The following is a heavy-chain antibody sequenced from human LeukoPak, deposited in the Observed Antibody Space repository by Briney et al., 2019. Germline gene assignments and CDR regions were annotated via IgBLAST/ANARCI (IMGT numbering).Heavy chain of an antibody. Sequence: SVKVSCKPSGGTFSSYAISWVRQAPGQGLEWMGGIIPIFGTANYAQKFQSRVTITADESTSTAYMELSSLRSEDTAVYYCARDLVGHSSGLCFDYWGQGTLVTVSS. V-gene: IGHV1-69*13. CDR2: IIPIFGTA. CDR1: GGTFSSYA. J-gene: IGHJ4*02. CDR3: ARDLVGHSSGLCFDY. D-gene: IGHD6-19*01.